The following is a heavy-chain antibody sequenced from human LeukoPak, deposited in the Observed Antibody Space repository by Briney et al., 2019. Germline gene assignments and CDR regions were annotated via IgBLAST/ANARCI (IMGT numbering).Heavy chain of an antibody. CDR1: GGSISSYY. CDR2: IYYSGST. J-gene: IGHJ4*02. D-gene: IGHD3-22*01. V-gene: IGHV4-59*01. CDR3: ARNRGYYDSSGYYY. Sequence: LETLSLTCTVSGGSISSYYWSWIRQPPGKGLEWIGYIYYSGSTNYNPSLKSRVTISVDTSKNQFSLKLSSVTAADTAVYYCARNRGYYDSSGYYYWGQGTLVTVSS.